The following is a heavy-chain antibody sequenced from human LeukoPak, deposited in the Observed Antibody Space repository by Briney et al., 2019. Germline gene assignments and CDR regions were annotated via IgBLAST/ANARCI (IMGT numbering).Heavy chain of an antibody. CDR1: GGSISSYY. D-gene: IGHD3-9*01. V-gene: IGHV4-59*01. CDR2: IYYSGST. CDR3: ARVRYFDWFLAPFDY. Sequence: SETLSLTCTVSGGSISSYYWSWIRQPPGKGLEWIGYIYYSGSTNYNPSLKSRVAISVDTSKNQFSLKLSSVTAADTAVYYCARVRYFDWFLAPFDYWGQGTLVTVSS. J-gene: IGHJ4*02.